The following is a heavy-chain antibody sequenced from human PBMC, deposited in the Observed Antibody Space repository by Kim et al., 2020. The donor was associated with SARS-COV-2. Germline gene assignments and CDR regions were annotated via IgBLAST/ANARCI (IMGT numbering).Heavy chain of an antibody. Sequence: SETLSLTCTVSGGSISSGGYYWSWIRQHPGKGLEWIGYIYYSGSTYYNPSLKSRVTISVDTSKNQFSLKLSSVTAADTAVYYCGRVGRDAFDIWGQGTMVTVSS. J-gene: IGHJ3*02. CDR1: GGSISSGGYY. CDR3: GRVGRDAFDI. CDR2: IYYSGST. V-gene: IGHV4-31*03.